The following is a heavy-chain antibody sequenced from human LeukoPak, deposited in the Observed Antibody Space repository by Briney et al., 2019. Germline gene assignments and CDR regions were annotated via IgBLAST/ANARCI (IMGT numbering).Heavy chain of an antibody. J-gene: IGHJ5*02. CDR2: INPSGGST. Sequence: ASVKVSCKASGYTFTSYYMHWVRQAPGQGLEWMGIINPSGGSTSYAQKFQGRVTMTRDTSTSTVYMELSSLRSEDTAVYYCARDLATENYEISANWFDPWGQGTLVTVSS. CDR3: ARDLATENYEISANWFDP. CDR1: GYTFTSYY. V-gene: IGHV1-46*01. D-gene: IGHD3-3*01.